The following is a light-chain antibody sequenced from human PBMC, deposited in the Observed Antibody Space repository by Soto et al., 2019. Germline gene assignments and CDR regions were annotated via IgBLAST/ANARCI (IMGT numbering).Light chain of an antibody. CDR1: QDISSY. Sequence: AIRMTQSPSSFSASTGDRVTITCRASQDISSYLAWYQQKPGKAPKVLIYAASTFQSGVPSRFSGSGSGTDFTLTISGLQSEDFATYYCQQYHTYPPLTFGGGTKVEIK. CDR3: QQYHTYPPLT. J-gene: IGKJ4*01. CDR2: AAS. V-gene: IGKV1-8*01.